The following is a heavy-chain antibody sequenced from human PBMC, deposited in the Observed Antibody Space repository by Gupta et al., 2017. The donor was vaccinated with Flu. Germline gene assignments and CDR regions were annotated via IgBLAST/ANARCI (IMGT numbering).Heavy chain of an antibody. D-gene: IGHD1-26*01. Sequence: FTFSSYSMNWVRQAPGKGLEWVSSISSSSSYIYYADSVKGRFTISRDNAKNSLYLQMKSLRAEDTAVYYCAGSRNVGATCYWGQGTLVTVSS. CDR3: AGSRNVGATCY. CDR2: ISSSSSYI. CDR1: FTFSSYS. J-gene: IGHJ4*02. V-gene: IGHV3-21*01.